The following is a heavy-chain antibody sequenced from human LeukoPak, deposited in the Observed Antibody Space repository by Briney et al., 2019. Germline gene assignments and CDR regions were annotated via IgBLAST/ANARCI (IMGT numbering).Heavy chain of an antibody. CDR3: ARQPPQYYGMDV. V-gene: IGHV4-4*07. CDR2: IYTSGST. J-gene: IGHJ6*02. CDR1: GGPFSNYY. D-gene: IGHD1-14*01. Sequence: SETLSLTCTVSGGPFSNYYWSWIRQPAGKGLEWIGRIYTSGSTNYNPSVKSRVTMSVDTSNNQFSLELTSVTAADTAVYYCARQPPQYYGMDVWGQGTTVTVSS.